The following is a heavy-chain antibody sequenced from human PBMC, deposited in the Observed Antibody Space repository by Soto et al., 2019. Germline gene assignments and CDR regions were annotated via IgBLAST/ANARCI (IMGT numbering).Heavy chain of an antibody. CDR3: ARDRATYYDFWSGPQDFDY. CDR1: GFTFSSYS. Sequence: GGSLRLSCAASGFTFSSYSMNWVRQAPGKGLEWVSSISSSSSYIYYADSVKGRFTISRDNAKNSLYLQMNSLRAEDTAVYYCARDRATYYDFWSGPQDFDYWGQGTLVTVSS. D-gene: IGHD3-3*01. CDR2: ISSSSSYI. V-gene: IGHV3-21*01. J-gene: IGHJ4*02.